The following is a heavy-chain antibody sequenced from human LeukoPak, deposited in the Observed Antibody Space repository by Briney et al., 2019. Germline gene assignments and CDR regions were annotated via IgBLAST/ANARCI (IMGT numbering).Heavy chain of an antibody. V-gene: IGHV3-53*01. CDR2: IYSGGST. CDR1: GFTVSSNY. CDR3: ASHSSGWDKRYYYYYMDV. D-gene: IGHD6-19*01. J-gene: IGHJ6*03. Sequence: GGSLRLSCAASGFTVSSNYMSWVRQAPGKGLEWVSVIYSGGSTYYANSVKGRFTISRDNSKNTLYLQMNSLRAEDTAVYYCASHSSGWDKRYYYYYMDVWGKGTTVTISS.